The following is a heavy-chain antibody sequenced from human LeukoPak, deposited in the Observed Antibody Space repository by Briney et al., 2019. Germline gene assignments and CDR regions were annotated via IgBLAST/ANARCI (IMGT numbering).Heavy chain of an antibody. D-gene: IGHD2-21*01. CDR2: IVVGSGNT. J-gene: IGHJ3*02. CDR1: GFTFSSSV. Sequence: ASAKVSCKASGFTFSSSVMQWVRQARGQGLEWMGWIVVGSGNTKYAQKFQERVTISRDMSTSTAYMEVSSLRVDDTAVYYCVADEGDLDCGDPSWPYDIWGQGTLVTVSS. CDR3: VADEGDLDCGDPSWPYDI. V-gene: IGHV1-58*02.